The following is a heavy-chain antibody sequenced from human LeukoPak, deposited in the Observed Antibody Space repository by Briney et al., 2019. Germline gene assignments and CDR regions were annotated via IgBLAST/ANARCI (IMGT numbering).Heavy chain of an antibody. CDR3: VKDRQGTGGWYGQ. CDR1: GFTFSSYA. V-gene: IGHV3-23*01. Sequence: PGGSLRLSCAASGFTFSSYAMSWVRRAPVKGLEWVSAISRSGDTTYYADSVKGRFTISRDNSKNMLYLQMNSLRAEDTAVYYCVKDRQGTGGWYGQWGQGTPVTVSS. CDR2: ISRSGDTT. D-gene: IGHD2-8*02. J-gene: IGHJ5*02.